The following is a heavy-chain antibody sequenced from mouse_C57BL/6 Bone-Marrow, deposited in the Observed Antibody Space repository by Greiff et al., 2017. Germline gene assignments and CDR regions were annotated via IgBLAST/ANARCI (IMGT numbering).Heavy chain of an antibody. V-gene: IGHV5-4*01. CDR2: ISDGGSYT. CDR1: GFTFSSYA. D-gene: IGHD3-2*02. Sequence: EVQLQQSGGGLVKPGGSLKLSCAASGFTFSSYAMSWVRQTPEKRLEWVATISDGGSYTYYPDNVKGRFTISRDNAKNNLYLQMSHLKSEDTAMYYCAREEATTVFWGQGTSVTVSS. J-gene: IGHJ4*01. CDR3: AREEATTVF.